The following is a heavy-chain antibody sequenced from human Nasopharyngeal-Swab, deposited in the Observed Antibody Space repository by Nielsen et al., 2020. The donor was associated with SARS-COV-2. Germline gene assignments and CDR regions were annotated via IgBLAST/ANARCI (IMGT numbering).Heavy chain of an antibody. D-gene: IGHD1-26*01. CDR2: INSDGGST. J-gene: IGHJ4*02. CDR1: GFTFSSYW. CDR3: SRAGYSGSYGGFDY. V-gene: IGHV3-74*01. Sequence: GESLKISCAASGFTFSSYWMHWIRQAPGKGLVWVARINSDGGSTSYADSVKGRFTISRDNAKNTVSLQMNSLRDEDAAVYHCSRAGYSGSYGGFDYWAWEPWSPSP.